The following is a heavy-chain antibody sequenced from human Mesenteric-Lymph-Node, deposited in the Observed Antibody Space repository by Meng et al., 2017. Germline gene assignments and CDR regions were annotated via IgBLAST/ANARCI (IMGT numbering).Heavy chain of an antibody. V-gene: IGHV3-66*02. D-gene: IGHD4-17*01. CDR1: GLTVSSNY. CDR2: IHSGGST. CDR3: ARDPGYGDPRDY. J-gene: IGHJ4*02. Sequence: GGSLRLSCAASGLTVSSNYMSWVRQAPGKGLEWVSVIHSGGSTYYADSVKGRFTISRDNSKNTVHLQMNSLRAEDTAVYYCARDPGYGDPRDYWGQGTLVTVSS.